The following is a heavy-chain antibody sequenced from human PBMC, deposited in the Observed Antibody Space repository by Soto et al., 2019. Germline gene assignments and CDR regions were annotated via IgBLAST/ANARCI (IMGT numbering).Heavy chain of an antibody. J-gene: IGHJ4*02. D-gene: IGHD1-7*01. CDR3: VRDGMATTPFDY. CDR1: GYNFSPFW. Sequence: PGGSLRLSCAASGYNFSPFWMHWVRQAPGKGLVWVSHINYDGTATTYADSVKGRFTISRDNAKNTLYLQMNSLRVEDTAVYYCVRDGMATTPFDYWGQGTQVTVSS. CDR2: INYDGTAT. V-gene: IGHV3-74*01.